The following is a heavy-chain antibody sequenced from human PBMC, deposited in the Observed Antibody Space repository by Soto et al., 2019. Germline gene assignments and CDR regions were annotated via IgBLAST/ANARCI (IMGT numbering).Heavy chain of an antibody. CDR3: ASTGYQYYFDY. Sequence: SVKVSCKASGGTFSSYSISWVREAPGQGLEWMGGIIPIFGTANYAQKFQGRVTITADESTSTAYMELSSLRSEDTAVYYCASTGYQYYFDYWGQGTLVTVS. CDR2: IIPIFGTA. J-gene: IGHJ4*02. CDR1: GGTFSSYS. D-gene: IGHD3-9*01. V-gene: IGHV1-69*13.